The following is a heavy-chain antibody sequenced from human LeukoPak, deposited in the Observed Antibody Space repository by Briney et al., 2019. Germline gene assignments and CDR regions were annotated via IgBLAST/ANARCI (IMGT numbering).Heavy chain of an antibody. CDR2: ISGSGGST. Sequence: GGSLRLSCAASGFTSSSYAMSWVRQAPGKGLEWVSAISGSGGSTYYADSVKGRFTISRDNSKNTLYLQMNSLRAEDTAVYYCTRDGIAALIDYWGQGTLVTVSS. CDR3: TRDGIAALIDY. D-gene: IGHD6-6*01. V-gene: IGHV3-23*01. CDR1: GFTSSSYA. J-gene: IGHJ4*02.